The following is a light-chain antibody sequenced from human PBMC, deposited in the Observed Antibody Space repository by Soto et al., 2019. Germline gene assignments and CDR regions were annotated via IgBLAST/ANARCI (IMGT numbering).Light chain of an antibody. CDR1: QGISNY. J-gene: IGKJ5*01. CDR3: QQHNSYTIT. V-gene: IGKV1-9*01. CDR2: TAS. Sequence: QFTQSPSFLSASVGDRVTITCRASQGISNYLAWYQQKPGKAPNILIHTASTLQSGVPSRFSVSGSGTEFTLTISSLQNEDVATYYCQQHNSYTITFCQGTRLEIK.